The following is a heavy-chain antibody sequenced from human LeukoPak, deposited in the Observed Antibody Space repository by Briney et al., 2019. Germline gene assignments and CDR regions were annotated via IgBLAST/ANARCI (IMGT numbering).Heavy chain of an antibody. D-gene: IGHD4-17*01. CDR2: MWYDGSNK. V-gene: IGHV3-33*01. J-gene: IGHJ4*02. CDR1: GFTFSSYG. CDR3: ARDEVTTPRD. Sequence: QPGGSLRLSCAASGFTFSSYGMHWVRQAPGKGLEWVAVMWYDGSNKYYADSVKGRFTISRDNSKNTLYLQMHSLRAEDTAVYYCARDEVTTPRDWGQGILVTVSS.